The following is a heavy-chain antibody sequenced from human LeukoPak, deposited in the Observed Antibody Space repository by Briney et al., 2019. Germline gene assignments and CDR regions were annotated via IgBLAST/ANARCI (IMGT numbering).Heavy chain of an antibody. Sequence: SETLSLTCTVSGGSISSSSYYWGWIRQPPGKGLEWIGSIYYSGSTYYNPSLKSRVTISVDTSKNQLSLKLSSVTAADTAVYYCEGSGSYREVYYYYGMDVWGQGTTVTVSS. CDR1: GGSISSSSYY. CDR3: EGSGSYREVYYYYGMDV. CDR2: IYYSGST. D-gene: IGHD3-16*02. J-gene: IGHJ6*02. V-gene: IGHV4-39*01.